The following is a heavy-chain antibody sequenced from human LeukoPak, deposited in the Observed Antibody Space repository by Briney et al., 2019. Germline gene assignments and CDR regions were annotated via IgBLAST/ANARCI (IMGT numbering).Heavy chain of an antibody. V-gene: IGHV4-61*01. CDR1: GASVSSASY. J-gene: IGHJ5*02. CDR3: ARSRAFNSGAFDP. D-gene: IGHD1-26*01. Sequence: SGTLSLTCTVSGASVSSASYWSWIRQPPGKGVEWIAHIYNGVNTNYNPSLKSRVTISVDTSKNQFSLRLNSVTAADTAVYYCARSRAFNSGAFDPWGQGSLVTVSS. CDR2: IYNGVNT.